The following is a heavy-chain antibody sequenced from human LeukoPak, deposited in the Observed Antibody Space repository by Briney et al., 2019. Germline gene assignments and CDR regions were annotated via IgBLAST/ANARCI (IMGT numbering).Heavy chain of an antibody. CDR2: IWYDGSNK. Sequence: GGSLRLSCAASGFTFSSYGMHWVRQAPGKGLEWVAVIWYDGSNKYYADSVKGRFTISRDNSKNTLYLQMNSLRAEDTAVCYCARDGDGYNYGPDSPAPIDYWGQGTLVTVSS. CDR3: ARDGDGYNYGPDSPAPIDY. J-gene: IGHJ4*02. D-gene: IGHD5-24*01. V-gene: IGHV3-33*01. CDR1: GFTFSSYG.